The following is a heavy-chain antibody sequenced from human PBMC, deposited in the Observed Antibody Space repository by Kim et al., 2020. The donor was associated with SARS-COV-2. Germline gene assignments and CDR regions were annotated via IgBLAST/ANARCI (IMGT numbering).Heavy chain of an antibody. CDR1: EFTFSAHS. Sequence: GGSLRLSCAASEFTFSAHSISWVRQAPGKGLEWVANIKQDGSANYYADSVKGRFTISRDNAKNSVYLHINSLRAEDTAMYYCASGPYNWMRYWGQGTLVTVSS. V-gene: IGHV3-7*03. J-gene: IGHJ4*02. D-gene: IGHD1-20*01. CDR2: IKQDGSAN. CDR3: ASGPYNWMRY.